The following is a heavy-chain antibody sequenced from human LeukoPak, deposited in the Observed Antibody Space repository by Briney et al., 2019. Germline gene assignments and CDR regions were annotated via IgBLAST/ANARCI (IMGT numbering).Heavy chain of an antibody. CDR2: IRYDGSNK. D-gene: IGHD3-3*01. J-gene: IGHJ6*03. Sequence: GGSLRLSCAASGFTLSSYGMHWVRQAPGKGLEWVAFIRYDGSNKYYADSVKGRFTISRDNSKNTLYLQMNSLRAEDTAVYYCAKDLQGTTIFGVVIYYYYMDVWGKGTTVTVSS. V-gene: IGHV3-30*02. CDR1: GFTLSSYG. CDR3: AKDLQGTTIFGVVIYYYYMDV.